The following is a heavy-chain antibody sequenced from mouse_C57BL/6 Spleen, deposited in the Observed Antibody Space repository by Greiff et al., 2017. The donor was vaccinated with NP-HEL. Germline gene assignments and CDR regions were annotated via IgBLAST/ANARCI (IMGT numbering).Heavy chain of an antibody. CDR3: ARKDYYGTPYAMDY. CDR1: GYTFTSYW. J-gene: IGHJ4*01. D-gene: IGHD1-1*01. Sequence: QVQLQQPGAELVMPGASVKLSCKASGYTFTSYWMHWVKQRPGQGLEWIGEIDPSDSYTNYNQKFKGKSTLTVDKSSSTAYMQLSSLTSEDSAVYYGARKDYYGTPYAMDYWGQGTSVTVSS. CDR2: IDPSDSYT. V-gene: IGHV1-69*01.